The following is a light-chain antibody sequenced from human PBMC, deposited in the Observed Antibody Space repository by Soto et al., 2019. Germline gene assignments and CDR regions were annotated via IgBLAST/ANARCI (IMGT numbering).Light chain of an antibody. V-gene: IGKV3-20*01. CDR1: QSVSSSY. CDR2: GAS. CDR3: HQYDSSPKT. Sequence: EIVLTQSPGTLSLSPGERATLSCRASQSVSSSYLAWYQQKPGQAPRLLIYGASSRATGIPDRFSGSGSGTDFTVTISSLEPEDFAVYYCHQYDSSPKTFGQGTKVEIK. J-gene: IGKJ1*01.